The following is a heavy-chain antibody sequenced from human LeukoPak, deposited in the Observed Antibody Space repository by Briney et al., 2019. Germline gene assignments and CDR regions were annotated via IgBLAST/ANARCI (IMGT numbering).Heavy chain of an antibody. Sequence: ASVKVSCKASGYTFTSYYMHWVRQAPGQGLEWMGIINPSGGSTSYAQKFQGRVTMTRDTSTSTVYMELSSLRSEDTAVYYCARGPVLRYFDPTIYYYYYYYMDAWGKGTTVTISS. D-gene: IGHD3-9*01. CDR1: GYTFTSYY. J-gene: IGHJ6*03. V-gene: IGHV1-46*01. CDR3: ARGPVLRYFDPTIYYYYYYYMDA. CDR2: INPSGGST.